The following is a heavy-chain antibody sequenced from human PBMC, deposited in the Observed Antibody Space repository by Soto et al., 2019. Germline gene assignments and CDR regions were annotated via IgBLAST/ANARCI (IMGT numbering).Heavy chain of an antibody. Sequence: QVQLVESGGGVVQPGRSLRLSCAAPGFTFSSYGMHWVRQAPGKGLEWVAVISYDGSNKYYADSVKGRFTISRDNSKNTLYLQMNSLRAEDTAVYYCAKDGGDYLPYYYYYGMDVWGQGTTVTVSS. CDR3: AKDGGDYLPYYYYYGMDV. D-gene: IGHD4-17*01. CDR2: ISYDGSNK. V-gene: IGHV3-30*18. CDR1: GFTFSSYG. J-gene: IGHJ6*02.